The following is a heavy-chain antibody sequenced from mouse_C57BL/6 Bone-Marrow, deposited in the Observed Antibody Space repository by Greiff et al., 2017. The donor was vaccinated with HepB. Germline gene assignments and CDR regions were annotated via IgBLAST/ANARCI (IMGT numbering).Heavy chain of an antibody. J-gene: IGHJ1*03. CDR2: IWSGGST. CDR1: GFSFTSYG. D-gene: IGHD1-1*01. CDR3: ARYHCDRSYGYLHG. V-gene: IGHV2-2*01. Sequence: QVQLQQSGPGLVQPSPTLSISCTASGFSFTSYGVHWVRQSPGKGLEWLGVIWSGGSTDYNAAFISRLSISKDNSKSQVFFKMSSLQAEDTAIYYCARYHCDRSYGYLHGWGTGTPATVSS.